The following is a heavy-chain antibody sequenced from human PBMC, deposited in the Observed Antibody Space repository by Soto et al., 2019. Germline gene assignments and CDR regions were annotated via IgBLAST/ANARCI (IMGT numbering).Heavy chain of an antibody. CDR2: IIPIFGTA. CDR3: ARGPGTVVTPYYYSDY. D-gene: IGHD2-21*02. J-gene: IGHJ4*02. CDR1: GGTFSSYA. Sequence: QVQLVQSGAEVKKPGSSVKVSCKASGGTFSSYAISWVRQAPGQGLEWMGGIIPIFGTANYAQKFQGRVTIIADKSTSTAYMELSSLRSEDTAVYYCARGPGTVVTPYYYSDYWGQGTLVTVSS. V-gene: IGHV1-69*06.